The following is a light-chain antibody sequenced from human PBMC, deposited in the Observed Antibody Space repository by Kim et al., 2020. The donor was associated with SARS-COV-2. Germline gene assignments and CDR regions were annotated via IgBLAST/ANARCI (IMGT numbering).Light chain of an antibody. J-gene: IGLJ2*01. CDR3: SSYTSSSTLV. V-gene: IGLV2-14*04. CDR2: DVS. Sequence: GQSITISCTATSSDVGGYNYVSWYQQHPGNAPKLMIYDVSKRPSGVSNRFSGSKSGNTASLTISGLQAEDEADYYCSSYTSSSTLVFGGGTQLTVL. CDR1: SSDVGGYNY.